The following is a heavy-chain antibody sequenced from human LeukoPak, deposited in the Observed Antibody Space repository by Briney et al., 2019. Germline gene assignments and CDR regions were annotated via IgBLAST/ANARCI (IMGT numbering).Heavy chain of an antibody. D-gene: IGHD3-10*01. CDR2: IYHSGNT. J-gene: IGHJ4*02. V-gene: IGHV4-4*09. CDR3: ATMTRGGTYYFDT. CDR1: GVSITTYY. Sequence: SETLSLTCTVSGVSITTYYWSWVRQPPGKGREWFGVIYHSGNTNYNPSLKSRVTMSVATSKSPFSLRLSSVTAADTAVYYCATMTRGGTYYFDTWGQGTLVTVSS.